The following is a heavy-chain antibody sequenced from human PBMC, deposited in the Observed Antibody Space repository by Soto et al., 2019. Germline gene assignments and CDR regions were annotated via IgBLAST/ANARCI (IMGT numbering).Heavy chain of an antibody. CDR2: IYYSGST. CDR3: ARPLYYGSGSYSAYYYYMDV. D-gene: IGHD3-10*01. J-gene: IGHJ6*03. V-gene: IGHV4-39*01. CDR1: GGSISSSSYY. Sequence: QLQLQESGPGLVKPSETLSLTCTVSGGSISSSSYYWGWIRQPPGKGLEWIGSIYYSGSTYYNPSLKSRVTISVDTSKNPFSLKLSSVTAADTAVYYCARPLYYGSGSYSAYYYYMDVWGKGTTVTVSS.